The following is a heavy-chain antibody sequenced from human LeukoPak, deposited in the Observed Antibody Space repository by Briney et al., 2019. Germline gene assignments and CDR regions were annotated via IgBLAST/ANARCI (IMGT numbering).Heavy chain of an antibody. V-gene: IGHV3-30-3*01. CDR1: GFTFSRYT. D-gene: IGHD3-10*01. J-gene: IGHJ4*02. CDR2: ISYDGNNK. Sequence: GGSLRLSCAASGFTFSRYTIHWVRQAPGKGLEWVAVISYDGNNKDYADSVKGRSTTSRDNSKNTLYLQMNSLRDEDTAVYYCARDRYFGSGRYNYFDFWGQGTLVTVSS. CDR3: ARDRYFGSGRYNYFDF.